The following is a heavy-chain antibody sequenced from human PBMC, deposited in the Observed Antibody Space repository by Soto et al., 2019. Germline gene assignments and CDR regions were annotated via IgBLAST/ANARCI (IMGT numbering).Heavy chain of an antibody. CDR3: AKRYYDSGGYFRFDF. CDR2: IYHSGDT. Sequence: SETLSLTCTVSGGSIMSYYWSWIRQPPGKGLEWIGYIYHSGDTNYNPSLKSRVTISVDTSKNQFSLKLSSVTAADTAVYYCAKRYYDSGGYFRFDFWGRGTLVTVSS. V-gene: IGHV4-59*01. CDR1: GGSIMSYY. D-gene: IGHD3-22*01. J-gene: IGHJ4*02.